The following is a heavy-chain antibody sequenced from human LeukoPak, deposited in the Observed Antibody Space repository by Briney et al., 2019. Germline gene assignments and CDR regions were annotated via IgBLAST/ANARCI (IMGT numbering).Heavy chain of an antibody. CDR2: IYSGGST. CDR3: ARVNYGSGSPNFDY. CDR1: GFTVSSNY. J-gene: IGHJ4*02. Sequence: GGSLRLSCAASGFTVSSNYMSWVRQAPGKGLEWVSVIYSGGSTYYADSVKGRFTISRDNSKNTLYLQMNSLRAEDTAVYYCARVNYGSGSPNFDYWGQGTLVTVSS. D-gene: IGHD3-10*01. V-gene: IGHV3-53*01.